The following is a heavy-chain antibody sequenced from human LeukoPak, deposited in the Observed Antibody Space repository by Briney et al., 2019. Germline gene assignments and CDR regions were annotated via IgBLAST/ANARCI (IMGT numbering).Heavy chain of an antibody. CDR3: ARKREGPATGIDC. D-gene: IGHD1-26*01. CDR1: GDSISNSRSY. V-gene: IGHV4-39*07. Sequence: PSETLSLTCTVSGDSISNSRSYWVWIRQPPGKGLEWIGNIYYTTGSTNYNPSLNSRVTKSIDMSKNQFSLSLTSVTAADTAVYYCARKREGPATGIDCWGQGTLVTVSS. J-gene: IGHJ4*02. CDR2: IYYTTGST.